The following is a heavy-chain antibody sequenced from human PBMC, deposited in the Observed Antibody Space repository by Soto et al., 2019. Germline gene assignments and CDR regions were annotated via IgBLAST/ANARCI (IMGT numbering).Heavy chain of an antibody. V-gene: IGHV2-5*02. CDR3: AHSVQRMIGGRWSGYFAY. CDR2: IYWDDDK. D-gene: IGHD1-1*01. Sequence: QITLKGSGPTSVKPTQILTLTCTLSGLSLSTRGVGVGWIRQAPGKALEWLALIYWDDDKRYSPSLKSRLTINKDTSKNLVVLTMTNVDPVDTGTYYCAHSVQRMIGGRWSGYFAYWGQGTLVTVSS. CDR1: GLSLSTRGVG. J-gene: IGHJ4*02.